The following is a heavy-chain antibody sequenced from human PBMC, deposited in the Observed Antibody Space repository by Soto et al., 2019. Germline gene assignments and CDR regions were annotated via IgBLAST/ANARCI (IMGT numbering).Heavy chain of an antibody. CDR1: GYSFTSYW. J-gene: IGHJ6*02. V-gene: IGHV5-10-1*03. D-gene: IGHD6-13*01. CDR2: IDPSDSYT. Sequence: EVQLVQSGAEVKKPGESLRISCKGSGYSFTSYWISWVRQMPGKGLEWMGRIDPSDSYTNYSPSFQGHVTISADKSISTAYLQWSSLKASDTAMYYCAIGHIAAAPPPGYYGMDVWGQGTTVTVSS. CDR3: AIGHIAAAPPPGYYGMDV.